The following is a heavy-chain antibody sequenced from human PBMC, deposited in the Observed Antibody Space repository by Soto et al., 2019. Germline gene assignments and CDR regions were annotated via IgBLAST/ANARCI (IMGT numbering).Heavy chain of an antibody. CDR1: GDTFSNSG. CDR3: AIAPAYSTGWYQGFDP. D-gene: IGHD6-19*01. CDR2: ISVYNGNT. V-gene: IGHV1-18*01. J-gene: IGHJ5*02. Sequence: QVQLVQSGAEVKKPGASVKVSCKAYGDTFSNSGVTWVRQAPGQGLEWMGWISVYNGNTIYGQNLQGRVTMTTDTPATTAYLDLRSLRSDDTAVYYCAIAPAYSTGWYQGFDPWGQGTLVTVSS.